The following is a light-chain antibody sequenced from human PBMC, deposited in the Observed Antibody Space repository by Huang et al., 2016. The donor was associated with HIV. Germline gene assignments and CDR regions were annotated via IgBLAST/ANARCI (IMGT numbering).Light chain of an antibody. J-gene: IGKJ2*01. CDR1: QGVSSN. CDR3: QQYNNWPQT. CDR2: DAS. Sequence: ERVLTHSPVTLSPSPGERATLSCSASQGVSSNLAWYQQKPGQAPRLLIHDASNRAYDIPDRFSGSGSDIDFTLTISSLQSEDSAVYYCQQYNNWPQTFGQGTKLEIK. V-gene: IGKV3-15*01.